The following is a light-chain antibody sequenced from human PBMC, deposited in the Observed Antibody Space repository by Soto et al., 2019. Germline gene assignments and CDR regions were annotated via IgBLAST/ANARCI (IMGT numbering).Light chain of an antibody. Sequence: QSALTQPASVSGSPGQSITISCTGTSSDVGGYNYVSWYQQHPGKAPKLMIYDVSNRPSGVSNRFSGSKSDNTASLTISGLQAEDEADYYCSSYTSSSTLLFGTGTQLTVL. CDR1: SSDVGGYNY. J-gene: IGLJ1*01. V-gene: IGLV2-14*01. CDR3: SSYTSSSTLL. CDR2: DVS.